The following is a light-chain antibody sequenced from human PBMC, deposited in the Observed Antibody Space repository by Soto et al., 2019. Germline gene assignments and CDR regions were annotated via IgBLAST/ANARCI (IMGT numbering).Light chain of an antibody. J-gene: IGKJ1*01. CDR1: QSVSSSY. Sequence: EIVSTQSPGTLSLSPGERATLSCRASQSVSSSYLAWYQQKPGQAPRLLIYGAYNRATGIPDRFSGSGSGTDFTLTISSLEPEDFAVYYCHQRGSWPRGTFGQGTKVDIK. CDR3: HQRGSWPRGT. CDR2: GAY. V-gene: IGKV3-20*01.